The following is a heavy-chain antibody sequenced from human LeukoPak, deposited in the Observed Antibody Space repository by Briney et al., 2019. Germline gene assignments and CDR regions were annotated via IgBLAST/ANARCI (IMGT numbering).Heavy chain of an antibody. CDR2: INPSGGTT. Sequence: ASVKVSCKASGYTFTSYHMHWVRQAPGQGLEWMGIINPSGGTTNYAQKFRGRVTMTRDMSTSTVYMELSSLRSQDTAVYYCARGRGYSYVGNWFDPWGQGTLVTVSS. J-gene: IGHJ5*02. CDR3: ARGRGYSYVGNWFDP. D-gene: IGHD5-18*01. CDR1: GYTFTSYH. V-gene: IGHV1-46*01.